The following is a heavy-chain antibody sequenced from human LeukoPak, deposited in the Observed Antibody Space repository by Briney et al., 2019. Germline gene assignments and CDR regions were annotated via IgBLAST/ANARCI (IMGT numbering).Heavy chain of an antibody. J-gene: IGHJ3*02. D-gene: IGHD3-22*01. CDR3: ARQGYYDSSGYYRGSAFDI. V-gene: IGHV4-39*01. CDR2: IYYSGST. CDR1: GGSISSSSYY. Sequence: SETLSLTCTVSGGSISSSSYYWGWIRQPPGKGLEWIGSIYYSGSTYYNPSLKSRVTISVDMSKNQFSLKLSSVTAADTAVYYCARQGYYDSSGYYRGSAFDIWGQGTMVTVSS.